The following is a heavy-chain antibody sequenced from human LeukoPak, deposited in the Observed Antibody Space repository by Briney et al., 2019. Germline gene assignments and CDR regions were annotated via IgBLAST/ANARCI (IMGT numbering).Heavy chain of an antibody. CDR1: GFTFSSYG. Sequence: HPGGSLRLSCAASGFTFSSYGMHWVRQAPGKGLEWVAVISYDGSNKYYADSVKGRFTISRDNSKNTLYLQMNSLRAEDTAVYYCARGLWFGELLADYWGQGTLVTVSS. V-gene: IGHV3-30*03. J-gene: IGHJ4*02. CDR2: ISYDGSNK. CDR3: ARGLWFGELLADY. D-gene: IGHD3-10*01.